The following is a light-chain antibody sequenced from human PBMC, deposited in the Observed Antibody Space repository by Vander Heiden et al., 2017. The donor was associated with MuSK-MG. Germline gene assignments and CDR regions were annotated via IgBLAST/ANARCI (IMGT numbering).Light chain of an antibody. J-gene: IGKJ1*01. Sequence: EIVMTQSPATLSVSPGERATLSCRASQSVSSNLAWYQQKPGQPPRLLIYGASTRASGIPARFSGSGSGTEFTLTISSLQSEDVAVYYCQQYNNWPQTFGQGTKVEIK. CDR1: QSVSSN. CDR2: GAS. CDR3: QQYNNWPQT. V-gene: IGKV3-15*01.